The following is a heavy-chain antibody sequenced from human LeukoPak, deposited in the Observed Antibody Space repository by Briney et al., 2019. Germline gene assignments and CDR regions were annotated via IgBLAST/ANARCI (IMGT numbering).Heavy chain of an antibody. CDR2: INPSGGST. D-gene: IGHD3-10*01. V-gene: IGHV1-46*01. CDR1: GYTFTSYY. CDR3: ARGASYGSGSYYNEGFDY. J-gene: IGHJ4*02. Sequence: ASVKVSCKASGYTFTSYYMHWVRQAPGQGLEWMGVINPSGGSTSYAQKFQGRVTMTRDTSTSTVYMELSSLRSEDTAVYYCARGASYGSGSYYNEGFDYWGQGTLVTVSS.